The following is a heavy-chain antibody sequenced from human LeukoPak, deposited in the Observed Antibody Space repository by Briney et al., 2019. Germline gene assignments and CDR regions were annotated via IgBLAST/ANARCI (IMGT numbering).Heavy chain of an antibody. V-gene: IGHV1-2*02. CDR1: GYTFTGYY. CDR2: ISPNSGDT. Sequence: GASVKLSCKASGYTFTGYYMHWVRQAPGQGLEWMGWISPNSGDTDIAQKFQGRVTMTRDTSIATSYMEVDSLTSDDTAMYYCTRGPFLNGNAYNWFDPWGQGTLVTVSS. J-gene: IGHJ5*02. CDR3: TRGPFLNGNAYNWFDP. D-gene: IGHD1-20*01.